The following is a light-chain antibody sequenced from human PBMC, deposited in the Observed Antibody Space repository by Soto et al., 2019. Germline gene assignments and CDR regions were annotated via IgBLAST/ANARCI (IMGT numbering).Light chain of an antibody. CDR2: DVS. CDR1: SRDVGGYNY. V-gene: IGLV2-14*01. J-gene: IGLJ2*01. CDR3: SSSTSSSTLV. Sequence: QSALTQPASVSGSPGQSITISCTGTSRDVGGYNYVSWYQQHPGKAPKLMIYDVSNRPSGVSNRFSGSKSGNTASLTISGLQAEDEADYYCSSSTSSSTLVFGGGTKLTVL.